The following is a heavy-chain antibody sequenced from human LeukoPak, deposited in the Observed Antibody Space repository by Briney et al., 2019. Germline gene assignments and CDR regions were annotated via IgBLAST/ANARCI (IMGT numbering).Heavy chain of an antibody. D-gene: IGHD3-16*01. CDR1: GFTFNTYT. Sequence: GGSLRLSCAASGFTFNTYTMNWVRQAPGKGLEWVSYITDSGVFTKYTDSVKARFTISRDNAQNSLSLQLNSLRVEDTAIYYCARMIMFRGVPSAAFDSWGQGTLVTVSP. CDR2: ITDSGVFT. CDR3: ARMIMFRGVPSAAFDS. J-gene: IGHJ4*02. V-gene: IGHV3-21*05.